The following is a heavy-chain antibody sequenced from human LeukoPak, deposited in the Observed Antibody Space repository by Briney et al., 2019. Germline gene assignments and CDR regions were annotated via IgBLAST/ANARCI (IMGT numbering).Heavy chain of an antibody. CDR1: GYTFTSYA. J-gene: IGHJ4*02. Sequence: ASVKVSCKASGYTFTSYAMHWVRQAPGQRLEWMGWINAGNGNTKYSQKFQGRVTITRDTSASTAYMELSSLRSEDTAVYYCARDRGIAAAGGRFDYWGQGTLVTVSS. CDR2: INAGNGNT. D-gene: IGHD6-13*01. V-gene: IGHV1-3*01. CDR3: ARDRGIAAAGGRFDY.